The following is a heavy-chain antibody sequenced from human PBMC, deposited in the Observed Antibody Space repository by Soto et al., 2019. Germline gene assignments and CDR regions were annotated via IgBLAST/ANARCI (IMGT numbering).Heavy chain of an antibody. CDR2: IIPIFGTA. V-gene: IGHV1-69*01. Sequence: QVQLVQSGAEVKKPGSSVKVSCTASGGTFSSYAISWVRQAPGQGLEWMGGIIPIFGTANYAQKFQGRVTITADESTSTAYMELSSLRSEDTAVYYCARGAGYCSGGSCYRGYYYYYGMDVWGQGTTVTVSS. D-gene: IGHD2-15*01. CDR1: GGTFSSYA. J-gene: IGHJ6*02. CDR3: ARGAGYCSGGSCYRGYYYYYGMDV.